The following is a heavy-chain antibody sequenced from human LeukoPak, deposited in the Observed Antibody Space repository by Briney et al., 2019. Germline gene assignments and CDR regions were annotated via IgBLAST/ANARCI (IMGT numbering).Heavy chain of an antibody. CDR1: GYSISTGYY. D-gene: IGHD3-16*02. V-gene: IGHV4-38-2*02. CDR2: IYYSGST. CDR3: ARGTGDYVWGSYRYSFDY. J-gene: IGHJ4*02. Sequence: PSETLSLTCTVSGYSISTGYYWDGIRQPPGKGLEWIGGIYYSGSTYYNPSLKSRVTISVDTSKNQFSLKLSSVTAADTAVYYCARGTGDYVWGSYRYSFDYWGQGTLVTVSS.